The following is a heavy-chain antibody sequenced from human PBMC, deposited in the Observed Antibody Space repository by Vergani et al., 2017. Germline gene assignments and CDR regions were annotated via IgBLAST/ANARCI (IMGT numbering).Heavy chain of an antibody. CDR1: GFTLSSHA. Sequence: QVQLEESGGGVVQPGRSLRLSCAGSGFTLSSHAMHWVRQAPGKGLEWVAFIWYDGSKEYYADSVKGRFTISRDNSKNTMYLQMHNLRAEDTAVYYGARSEYCSYDVCYMTYYYYMDVWGKGTAVTVSS. V-gene: IGHV3-33*01. CDR3: ARSEYCSYDVCYMTYYYYMDV. CDR2: IWYDGSKE. J-gene: IGHJ6*03. D-gene: IGHD2-8*01.